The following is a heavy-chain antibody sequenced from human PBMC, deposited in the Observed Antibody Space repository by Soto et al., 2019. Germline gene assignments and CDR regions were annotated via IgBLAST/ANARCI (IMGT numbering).Heavy chain of an antibody. J-gene: IGHJ4*02. CDR1: GFSLSTSGVG. D-gene: IGHD3-22*01. V-gene: IGHV2-5*02. CDR3: AHRVWSVRGFQY. Sequence: QITLKESGPTLVKPTQTLTLTCTFSGFSLSTSGVGVGWIRQPPGKALEWLALIKWDDDKYYSPILKSRLTVSKDASKNQVVLIMTNMDPGDTATYYCAHRVWSVRGFQYWGQGTLVTVSS. CDR2: IKWDDDK.